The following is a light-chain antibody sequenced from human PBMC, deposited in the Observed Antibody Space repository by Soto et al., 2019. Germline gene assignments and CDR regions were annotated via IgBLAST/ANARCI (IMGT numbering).Light chain of an antibody. CDR1: QSVSSN. J-gene: IGKJ4*01. Sequence: EIVMTQSPATLSVSPGEIATLSCRASQSVSSNLAWYQQKPGQAPMLLIYGASTRSTGITTRFSGSGSGTEFTMTSNTPQSEDFAVLYCQQYNNWPPLTFGGGTKVEIK. CDR2: GAS. V-gene: IGKV3-15*01. CDR3: QQYNNWPPLT.